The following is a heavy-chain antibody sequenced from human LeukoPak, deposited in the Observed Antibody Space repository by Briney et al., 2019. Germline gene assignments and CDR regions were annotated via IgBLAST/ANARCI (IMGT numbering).Heavy chain of an antibody. V-gene: IGHV3-30*18. CDR2: ISYDGSNK. J-gene: IGHJ6*02. CDR1: GFTFSNYG. CDR3: AKDRNAPSQWEQPPYYFYGMDV. Sequence: AGSLRLSCAASGFTFSNYGMHWVRQAPGKGLEWVAIISYDGSNKNSADSVKGRFTISRDNSKNTLYLQMNSLRAEDTAVYYCAKDRNAPSQWEQPPYYFYGMDVWGQGTTVTVSS. D-gene: IGHD1-26*01.